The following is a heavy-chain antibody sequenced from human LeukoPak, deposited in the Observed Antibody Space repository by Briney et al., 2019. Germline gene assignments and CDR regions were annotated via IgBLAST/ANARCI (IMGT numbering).Heavy chain of an antibody. J-gene: IGHJ4*02. D-gene: IGHD1-26*01. CDR1: GFTVSSHW. CDR3: ARSSGSYGLWDY. V-gene: IGHV3-74*01. Sequence: GESLRLSCAASGFTVSSHWMHWVRQAPGKGLVWVSRIYGDTYYADSVKGRFTISRDNAKNTLYLQMDSLRPEDTAVYYCARSSGSYGLWDYWGQGTLVTVSS. CDR2: IYGDT.